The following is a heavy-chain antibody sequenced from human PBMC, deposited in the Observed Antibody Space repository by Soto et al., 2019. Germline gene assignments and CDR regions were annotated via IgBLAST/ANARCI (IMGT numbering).Heavy chain of an antibody. CDR1: GFNFRSYT. V-gene: IGHV3-23*01. CDR3: AKDAGYSSGWFFFDD. D-gene: IGHD6-19*01. CDR2: ISDTGGSA. Sequence: EVQLLESGGGLVHPGGSLRRSCAASGFNFRSYTMGWVRQAPGKGLEWVSGISDTGGSAYDADSVKGRLTISRDNSKSTLYLQMRSLRAEDTAVYYCAKDAGYSSGWFFFDDWGQGNLVNVSS. J-gene: IGHJ4*02.